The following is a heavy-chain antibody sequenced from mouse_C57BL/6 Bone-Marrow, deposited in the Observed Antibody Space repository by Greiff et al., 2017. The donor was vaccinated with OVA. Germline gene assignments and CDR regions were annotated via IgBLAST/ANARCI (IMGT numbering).Heavy chain of an antibody. CDR1: GYTFTSYW. CDR2: IYPGSGST. Sequence: QVQLQQPGAELVKPGASVKMSCKASGYTFTSYWITWVKQRPGQGLEWIGDIYPGSGSTNYNEKFKSKATLTVDTSSSTAYMQLSSLTSEDSAVYYCARRGVSGDYGDYWGQGTTLTVSS. J-gene: IGHJ2*01. V-gene: IGHV1-55*01. D-gene: IGHD3-1*01. CDR3: ARRGVSGDYGDY.